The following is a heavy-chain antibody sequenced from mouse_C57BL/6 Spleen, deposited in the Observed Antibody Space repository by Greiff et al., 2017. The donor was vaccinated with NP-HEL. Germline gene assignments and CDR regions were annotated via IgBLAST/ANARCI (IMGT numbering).Heavy chain of an antibody. V-gene: IGHV14-1*01. CDR1: GFNIKDYY. CDR3: TTSGSSGYFDV. J-gene: IGHJ1*03. Sequence: EVQLQQSGAELVRPGASVKLSCTASGFNIKDYYMHWVKQRPEQGLEWIGRIDPEDGDTEYAPKFQGKATMTADTSSNTAYLQLSRLTSEDTAVYYCTTSGSSGYFDVWGTGTTVTVSS. CDR2: IDPEDGDT. D-gene: IGHD3-1*01.